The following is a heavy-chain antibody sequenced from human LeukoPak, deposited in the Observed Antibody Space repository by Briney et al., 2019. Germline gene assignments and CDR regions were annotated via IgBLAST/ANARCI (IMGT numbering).Heavy chain of an antibody. Sequence: PGGSLRLSCAASGFTFDDYAMHWVRQAPGKGLEWVSGISWNSGSIGYADSVKGRFTISRDNAKNCLYLQMNSLRAEDTASYYCAKGQSYYYYYMDVWGKGTTVTVSS. CDR2: ISWNSGSI. J-gene: IGHJ6*03. CDR1: GFTFDDYA. CDR3: AKGQSYYYYYMDV. V-gene: IGHV3-9*01.